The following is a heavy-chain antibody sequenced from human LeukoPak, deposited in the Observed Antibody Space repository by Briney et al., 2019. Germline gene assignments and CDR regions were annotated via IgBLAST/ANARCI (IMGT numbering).Heavy chain of an antibody. J-gene: IGHJ3*02. CDR1: GYTFTSYY. CDR3: AREYGRWLQPRMWQAFDI. D-gene: IGHD5-24*01. Sequence: GASVKVSCKASGYTFTSYYMHWVRQAPGQGLEWMGIINPSGGSTSYAQKFQGRVTMTRDMSTSTVYMELSSLRAEDTAVYYCAREYGRWLQPRMWQAFDIWGQGTMVTVSS. V-gene: IGHV1-46*01. CDR2: INPSGGST.